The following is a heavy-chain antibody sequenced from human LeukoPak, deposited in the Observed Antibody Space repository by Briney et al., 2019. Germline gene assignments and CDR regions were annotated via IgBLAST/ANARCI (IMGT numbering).Heavy chain of an antibody. CDR3: ASGSEYCSGGSCYDY. CDR2: MNPNSGNT. CDR1: GCTFTSYD. D-gene: IGHD2-15*01. J-gene: IGHJ4*02. V-gene: IGHV1-8*01. Sequence: ASVKVSCKASGCTFTSYDINWVRQATGQGLEWMGWMNPNSGNTGYAQKFQGRVTMTRNTSISTAYMELSSLRSEDTAVYYCASGSEYCSGGSCYDYWGQGTLVTVSS.